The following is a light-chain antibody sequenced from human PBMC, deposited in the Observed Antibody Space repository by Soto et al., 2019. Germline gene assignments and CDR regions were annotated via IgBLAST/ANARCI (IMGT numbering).Light chain of an antibody. CDR1: QSVSSSY. CDR2: GAS. Sequence: EIVLTQPPGTMSLPPGERATLSCRASQSVSSSYVAWHQQRSGPAPRLLIYGASSRATGIPASFSGSRSGTDITLTISRLDAEDFAVHYGAQYGSLLYTFGQGTKLESK. J-gene: IGKJ2*01. V-gene: IGKV3-20*01. CDR3: AQYGSLLYT.